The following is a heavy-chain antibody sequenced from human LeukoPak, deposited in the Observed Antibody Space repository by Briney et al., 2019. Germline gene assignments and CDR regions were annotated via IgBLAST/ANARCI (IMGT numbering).Heavy chain of an antibody. Sequence: SVKVSCKASGGTFSSYAISWVRQAPGQGLEWMGRIIPILGIANYAQKFQGRATITADKSTSTAYMELSSLRSEDTAVYYCAREESHIVVVTAIGGRYFDLWGRGTLVTVSS. CDR3: AREESHIVVVTAIGGRYFDL. J-gene: IGHJ2*01. CDR1: GGTFSSYA. CDR2: IIPILGIA. V-gene: IGHV1-69*04. D-gene: IGHD2-21*02.